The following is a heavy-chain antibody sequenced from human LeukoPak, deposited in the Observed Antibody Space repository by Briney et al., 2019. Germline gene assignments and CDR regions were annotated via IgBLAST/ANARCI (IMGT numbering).Heavy chain of an antibody. V-gene: IGHV4-39*07. CDR1: GGSISSSNFY. Sequence: SETLSLTCTVSGGSISSSNFYWGWIRQPPGKGLEWIGSIYYSGSTYYNPSLKSRVTISVDTSKNQFSLKLSSVTAADTAVYYCARGSGFGDWFSPRGYYYYYYYMDVWGKGTTVTISS. D-gene: IGHD2-21*02. J-gene: IGHJ6*03. CDR2: IYYSGST. CDR3: ARGSGFGDWFSPRGYYYYYYYMDV.